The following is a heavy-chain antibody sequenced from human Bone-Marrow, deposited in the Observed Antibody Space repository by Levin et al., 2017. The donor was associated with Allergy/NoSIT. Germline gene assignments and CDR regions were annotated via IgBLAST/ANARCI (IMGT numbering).Heavy chain of an antibody. Sequence: GGSLRLSCAVSGFSVSNNYMSWVRRAPGKGLEWVSVIYSVGSTSYADSVKGRFTISRDNSKNTVFIQMSSLRAEDTAVYYCARLELINGIDYWGQGTLVTGSS. CDR3: ARLELINGIDY. CDR2: IYSVGST. CDR1: GFSVSNNY. J-gene: IGHJ4*02. D-gene: IGHD3-10*01. V-gene: IGHV3-66*02.